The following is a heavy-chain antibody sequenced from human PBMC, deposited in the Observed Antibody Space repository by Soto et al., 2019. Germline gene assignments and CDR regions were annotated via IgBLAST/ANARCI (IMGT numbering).Heavy chain of an antibody. CDR1: GGSISSSSYF. Sequence: SETLSLTCTVSGGSISSSSYFWGWIRQPPGKGLEWIGSMYYSGGTYYNPSLKSRVTISVDRSKNQFSLKLSSVTAADTAVYYCARGPPFGYWGQGTLVTVS. CDR3: ARGPPFGY. J-gene: IGHJ4*02. CDR2: MYYSGGT. V-gene: IGHV4-39*07. D-gene: IGHD3-10*01.